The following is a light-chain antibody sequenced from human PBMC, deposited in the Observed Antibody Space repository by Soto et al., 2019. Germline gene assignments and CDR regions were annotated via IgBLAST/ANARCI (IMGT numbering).Light chain of an antibody. J-gene: IGKJ5*01. V-gene: IGKV1-9*01. CDR1: QGIVSF. CDR3: QQLDSYPIT. Sequence: IQLTQSPSSLSASVGDRVTITCRASQGIVSFLAWYQQKPGKAPRLLIYAASTLQSGVPSRFSGSGSGTAFTLTISSLQPEDFATYYCQQLDSYPITFGQGTRLEIK. CDR2: AAS.